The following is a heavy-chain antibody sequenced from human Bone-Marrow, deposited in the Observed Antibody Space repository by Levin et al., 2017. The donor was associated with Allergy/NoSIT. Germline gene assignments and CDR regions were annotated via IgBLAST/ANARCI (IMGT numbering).Heavy chain of an antibody. CDR3: AKDIAGYSSWTGFDY. J-gene: IGHJ4*02. Sequence: SLKISCAASGFTFDDYAMHWVRQAPGKGLEWVSGISWNSGSIGYADSVKGRFTISRDNAKNSLYLQMNSLRAEDTALYYCAKDIAGYSSWTGFDYWGQGTLVTVSS. CDR1: GFTFDDYA. CDR2: ISWNSGSI. D-gene: IGHD6-13*01. V-gene: IGHV3-9*01.